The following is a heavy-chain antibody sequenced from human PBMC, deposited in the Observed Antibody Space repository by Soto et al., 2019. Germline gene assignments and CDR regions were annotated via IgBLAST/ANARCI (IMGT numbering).Heavy chain of an antibody. J-gene: IGHJ6*02. CDR1: GFTFSSYA. CDR3: AVTYYYYYYGMDV. Sequence: GGSLRLSCAASGFTFSSYAMHWVRQAPGKGLEWVAVISYDGSNKYYADSVKGRFTISRDNSKNTLYLQMNSLRAEDTAVFYCAVTYYYYYYGMDVWGQGTTVTVSS. V-gene: IGHV3-30-3*01. D-gene: IGHD2-21*02. CDR2: ISYDGSNK.